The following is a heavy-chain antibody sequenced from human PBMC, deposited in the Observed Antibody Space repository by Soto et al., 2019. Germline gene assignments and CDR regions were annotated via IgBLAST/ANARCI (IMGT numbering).Heavy chain of an antibody. D-gene: IGHD3-10*01. J-gene: IGHJ4*02. CDR3: TAWGGGSDFGAA. CDR1: GFTFSDSY. V-gene: IGHV3-72*01. Sequence: EVQLVESGGGLIQPGESLRLSCSTSGFTFSDSYIDWVRQAPGKGLEWVGRTKNKAASYATEYAASVKGRFSISRDHSQNYLYRKMNSLKIDDTAGFYFTAWGGGSDFGAAWGQGTRSSSPQ. CDR2: TKNKAASYAT.